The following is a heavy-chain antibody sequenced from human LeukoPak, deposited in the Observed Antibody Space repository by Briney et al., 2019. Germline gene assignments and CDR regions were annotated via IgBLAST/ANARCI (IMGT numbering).Heavy chain of an antibody. CDR2: ISSSSSYI. V-gene: IGHV3-21*01. J-gene: IGHJ3*02. CDR3: ARDSYYYDSSGYYLRAFDI. D-gene: IGHD3-22*01. CDR1: GFTFSSYS. Sequence: GGSLRLSCAASGFTFSSYSMNWVRQAPGKGLEWVSSISSSSSYIYYADSVKGRFTISRDNAKNSLYLQMNSVRGEDTAVYYCARDSYYYDSSGYYLRAFDIWGQGTMVTVSS.